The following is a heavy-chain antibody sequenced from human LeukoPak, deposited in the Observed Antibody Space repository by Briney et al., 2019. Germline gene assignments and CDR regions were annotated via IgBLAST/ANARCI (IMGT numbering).Heavy chain of an antibody. D-gene: IGHD3-9*01. CDR2: ISAYNGNT. CDR1: GYTFTRYG. V-gene: IGHV1-18*01. CDR3: ERVGRYFDWWVNAFDG. Sequence: PGASVNVSCKASGYTFTRYGISWVRQAPGRGLEWVGWISAYNGNTNYAHKLQGRVTMTTDTSTSTAYMELRSLRCKDTGVYECERVGRYFDWWVNAFDGWGQGTMVTVSS. J-gene: IGHJ3*01.